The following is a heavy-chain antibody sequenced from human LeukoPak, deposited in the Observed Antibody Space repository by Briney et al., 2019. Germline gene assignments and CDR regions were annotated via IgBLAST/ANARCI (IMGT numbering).Heavy chain of an antibody. CDR2: ISSSSSTI. CDR3: ARAGTGTHASY. J-gene: IGHJ4*02. CDR1: GFTFSTYS. V-gene: IGHV3-48*01. D-gene: IGHD1-7*01. Sequence: GGSLRLSXAASGFTFSTYSMNWVRQAPGKGLEWVSYISSSSSTIYYADSVKGRFTISRDNAKNSLYLQMNSLRAEDTAVYYCARAGTGTHASYWGQGTLVTVSS.